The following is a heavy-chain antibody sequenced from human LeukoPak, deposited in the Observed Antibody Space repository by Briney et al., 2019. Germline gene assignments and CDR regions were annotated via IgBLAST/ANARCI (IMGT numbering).Heavy chain of an antibody. CDR1: GYTFTGYY. CDR3: AKYYDFWSGYSQHYYYMDV. J-gene: IGHJ6*03. D-gene: IGHD3-3*01. Sequence: SCKASGYTFTGYYMHWVRQAPGKGLEWVAFIRYDGSNIYYADSVKGRFTISRDNSKNTLYLQMNSLRAEDTAVYYCAKYYDFWSGYSQHYYYMDVWGKGTTVTVSS. CDR2: IRYDGSNI. V-gene: IGHV3-30*02.